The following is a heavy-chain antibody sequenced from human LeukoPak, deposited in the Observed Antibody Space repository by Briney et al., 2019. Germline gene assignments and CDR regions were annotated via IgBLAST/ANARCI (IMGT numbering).Heavy chain of an antibody. CDR2: INPNSGGT. CDR1: GYTFTGYC. J-gene: IGHJ6*02. D-gene: IGHD3-9*01. CDR3: ARDRLRYFDWTQTYYYYGMDV. Sequence: ASVKVSCKASGYTFTGYCMHWVRQAPGQGLEWMGWINPNSGGTNYAQKFQGWVTMTRDTSISTAYMELSRLRSDDTAVYYCARDRLRYFDWTQTYYYYGMDVWGQGTTVTVSS. V-gene: IGHV1-2*04.